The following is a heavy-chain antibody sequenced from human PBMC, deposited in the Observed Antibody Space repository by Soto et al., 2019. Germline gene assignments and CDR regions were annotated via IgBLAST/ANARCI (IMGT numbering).Heavy chain of an antibody. CDR3: ARRPLGYCTNGVCSRQDY. V-gene: IGHV4-34*01. CDR1: GGSFSGYY. Sequence: QVQLQQWGAGLLKPSETLSLTCAVYGGSFSGYYWSWIRQPPGKGLEWIGEINHSGSTNYNPSLKSRVTISVDTSKHQFSLKLSSVTAADTAVYYCARRPLGYCTNGVCSRQDYWGQGTLVIVSS. CDR2: INHSGST. J-gene: IGHJ4*02. D-gene: IGHD2-8*01.